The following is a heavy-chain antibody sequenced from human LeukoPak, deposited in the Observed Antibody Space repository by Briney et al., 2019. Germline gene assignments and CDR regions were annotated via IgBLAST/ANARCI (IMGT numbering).Heavy chain of an antibody. D-gene: IGHD3-9*01. V-gene: IGHV1-2*02. CDR3: AREPYDILTGYYGGWFDP. CDR2: INPNSGGT. Sequence: ASVKVSCKASGYTFTGYYMHWVRQAPGQGLEWMGWINPNSGGTNYAQKFQGRVTMTRDTSISTAYMELSRLRSDDTAVYYCAREPYDILTGYYGGWFDPWGQGTLVTVSS. J-gene: IGHJ5*02. CDR1: GYTFTGYY.